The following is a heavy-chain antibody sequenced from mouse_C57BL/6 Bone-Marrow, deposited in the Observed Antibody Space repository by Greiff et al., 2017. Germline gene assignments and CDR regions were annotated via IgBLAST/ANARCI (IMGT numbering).Heavy chain of an antibody. CDR1: GFNIKDDY. CDR3: TTRSHYYGSSYGAY. CDR2: IDPENGDT. Sequence: EVQLQQSGAELVRPGASVKLSCTASGFNIKDDYMHWVKQRPEQGLEWIGWIDPENGDTEYASKFQGKATITADTSSNTAYLQLSSLTSEDTAVYYCTTRSHYYGSSYGAYWGQGTLVTVSA. J-gene: IGHJ3*01. D-gene: IGHD1-1*01. V-gene: IGHV14-4*01.